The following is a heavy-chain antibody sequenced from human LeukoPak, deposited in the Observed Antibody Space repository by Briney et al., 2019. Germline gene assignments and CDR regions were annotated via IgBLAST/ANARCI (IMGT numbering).Heavy chain of an antibody. V-gene: IGHV4-59*01. CDR2: IDYSGST. Sequence: SETLSLTCTVSGGSISGYYWNWIRQPPGKGLEWIGYIDYSGSTNYNPSLKTRVTISIDTSRNRFSLRLASVTAADSAVYYCARGFDLKSTYFESWGQGTLVTVSS. CDR1: GGSISGYY. CDR3: ARGFDLKSTYFES. J-gene: IGHJ4*02.